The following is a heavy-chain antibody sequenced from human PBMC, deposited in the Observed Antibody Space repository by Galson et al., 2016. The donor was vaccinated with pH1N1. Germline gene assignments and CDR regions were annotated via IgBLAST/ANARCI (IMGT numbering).Heavy chain of an antibody. CDR1: AFTFSRYW. CDR3: ARDGNFWSGLGYSYYYYMDV. CDR2: IKEDGSER. J-gene: IGHJ6*03. D-gene: IGHD3-3*01. V-gene: IGHV3-7*01. Sequence: SLRLSCAASAFTFSRYWMSWVHQAPGKGLEWVANIKEDGSERYYVDSVKGRFTISRDNAKKTLYLQMNSLRAEDTAVYYCARDGNFWSGLGYSYYYYMDVWGKGTTVIVSS.